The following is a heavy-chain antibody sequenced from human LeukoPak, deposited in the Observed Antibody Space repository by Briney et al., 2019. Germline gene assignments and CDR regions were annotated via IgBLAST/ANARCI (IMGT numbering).Heavy chain of an antibody. D-gene: IGHD1-1*01. V-gene: IGHV3-48*04. CDR3: AREGTVGYYFDY. Sequence: GGSLRLSCAASGFSFSSYNMNWVRQAPGKGLEWVSYISSSGRTIFYADSVKGRFTISRDNARNSLYLQMNSLRAEDTAVYYCAREGTVGYYFDYWGQGTLVTVSS. CDR2: ISSSGRTI. CDR1: GFSFSSYN. J-gene: IGHJ4*02.